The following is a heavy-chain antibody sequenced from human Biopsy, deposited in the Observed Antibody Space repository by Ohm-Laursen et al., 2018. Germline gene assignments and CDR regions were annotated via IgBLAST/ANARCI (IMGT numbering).Heavy chain of an antibody. CDR1: GYAVTEFS. D-gene: IGHD1-1*01. J-gene: IGHJ4*02. Sequence: ASVKVSCKVSGYAVTEFSMHWVRQAPGTGLEWMGGFAPENGKTIYALKFQGRVTMTEDTSTDTAYMELSSLRSEDTAVYYCAADINVWNVNYWGQGTQVTVSS. V-gene: IGHV1-24*01. CDR2: FAPENGKT. CDR3: AADINVWNVNY.